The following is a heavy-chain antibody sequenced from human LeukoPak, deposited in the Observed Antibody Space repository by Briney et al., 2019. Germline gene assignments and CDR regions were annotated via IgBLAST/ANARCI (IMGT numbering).Heavy chain of an antibody. CDR2: IYYNGST. CDR1: GGSISSYY. V-gene: IGHV4-59*01. J-gene: IGHJ1*01. D-gene: IGHD3-10*01. Sequence: SETLSLTCTVSGGSISSYYWSWIRQPPGKGLEWIGYIYYNGSTNYNPSLKSRVTISVDTSKNQFSLKLSSVTAADTAVYYCASVGVYGSGSSYFQHWGQGTLVTVSS. CDR3: ASVGVYGSGSSYFQH.